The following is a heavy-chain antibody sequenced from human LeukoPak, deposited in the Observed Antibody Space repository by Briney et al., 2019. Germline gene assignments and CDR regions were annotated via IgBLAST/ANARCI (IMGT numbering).Heavy chain of an antibody. D-gene: IGHD3-9*01. CDR1: GFTFDGYA. CDR2: ISWNSGSI. J-gene: IGHJ4*02. V-gene: IGHV3-9*01. CDR3: TKDTSKYYDILTGYSN. Sequence: PGGSLRLSCAASGFTFDGYAMHWVRRAPGKGLEWVSGISWNSGSIGYADSVKGRFTISRDNAKNSLYLQMNSLGAEDTALYYCTKDTSKYYDILTGYSNWGQGTLVTVSS.